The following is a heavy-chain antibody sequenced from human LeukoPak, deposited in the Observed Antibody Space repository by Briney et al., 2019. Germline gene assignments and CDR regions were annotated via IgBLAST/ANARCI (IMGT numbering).Heavy chain of an antibody. V-gene: IGHV3-7*03. D-gene: IGHD5-24*01. CDR2: IKQDGSEI. CDR1: EFIFTSYW. J-gene: IGHJ4*02. CDR3: ARQAATMGRFYFDY. Sequence: GGSLRLSCAASEFIFTSYWMSWVRQAPGKGLEWVANIKQDGSEIYYVDSVKGRFTISRDNAKNSLSLQMNSLRAEDTAVYYCARQAATMGRFYFDYWGQGTLVTVSS.